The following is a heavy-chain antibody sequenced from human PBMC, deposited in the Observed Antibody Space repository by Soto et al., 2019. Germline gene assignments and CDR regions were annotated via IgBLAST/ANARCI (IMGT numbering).Heavy chain of an antibody. CDR2: IDPSDSYT. V-gene: IGHV5-10-1*01. J-gene: IGHJ6*02. D-gene: IGHD5-18*01. Sequence: ESLKISCKGSVYSFTSYWISWVPQMPGKGLEWMGRIDPSDSYTNYSPSFQGHVTISADKSISTAYLQWSSLKASDTAMYYCAWTRINVYSYDRSYGMDVWGQGTMVTVSS. CDR1: VYSFTSYW. CDR3: AWTRINVYSYDRSYGMDV.